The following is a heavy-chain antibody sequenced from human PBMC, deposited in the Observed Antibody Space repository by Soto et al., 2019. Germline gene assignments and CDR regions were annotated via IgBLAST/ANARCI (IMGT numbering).Heavy chain of an antibody. CDR1: GYTFTSYD. V-gene: IGHV1-8*01. D-gene: IGHD3-3*01. CDR2: MNPNSGNT. Sequence: GASVKVSCKASGYTFTSYDINWVRQATGQGLEWMGWMNPNSGNTGYAQKFQGRVTMTRNTSISTAYMELSSLRSEDTAVYYCARGLGYYDFWSGYNWGQGTLVTVSS. CDR3: ARGLGYYDFWSGYN. J-gene: IGHJ4*02.